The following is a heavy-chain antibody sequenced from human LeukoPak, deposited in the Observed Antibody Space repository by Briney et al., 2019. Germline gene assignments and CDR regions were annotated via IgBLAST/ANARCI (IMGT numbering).Heavy chain of an antibody. D-gene: IGHD6-6*01. Sequence: GESLKISCKGSGYSFTSYWIGWVRQMPGKGLEWVSYISSSSSNIYDADSMKGRFTLSRDNTKNSLYLQMNSLRDEDTAVYYCARGGYSSSSYFYYYMDVWGKGTTVTVSS. CDR3: ARGGYSSSSYFYYYMDV. V-gene: IGHV3-21*06. CDR2: ISSSSSNI. CDR1: GYSFTSYW. J-gene: IGHJ6*03.